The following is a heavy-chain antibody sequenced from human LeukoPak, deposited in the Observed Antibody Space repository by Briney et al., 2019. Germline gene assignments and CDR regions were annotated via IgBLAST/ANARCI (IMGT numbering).Heavy chain of an antibody. V-gene: IGHV1-69*13. CDR1: GGTFSSYA. CDR2: IIPIFGTA. CDR3: ARGGVVTVTPDY. D-gene: IGHD4-17*01. Sequence: ASVKVSCEASGGTFSSYAISWVRQAPGQGLEWMGGIIPIFGTANYAQKFQGRVTITADESTSTAYMELSSLRSEDTAVYYCARGGVVTVTPDYWGQGTLVTVSS. J-gene: IGHJ4*02.